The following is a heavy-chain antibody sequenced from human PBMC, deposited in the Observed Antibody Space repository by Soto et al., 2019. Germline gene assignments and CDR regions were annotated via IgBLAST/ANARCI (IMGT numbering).Heavy chain of an antibody. CDR1: GFPFRNYS. V-gene: IGHV3-23*01. D-gene: IGHD6-13*01. Sequence: WGSLRISFSASGFPFRNYSMSWVRPAPGKGLEWVSAISGSGVSTYTTDSVRGRFTISRDNSKNTLYLQMNSLRAEDTAVYFCAKDPYSNSWSRLDTWGQGTQVTVSS. CDR2: ISGSGVST. J-gene: IGHJ5*02. CDR3: AKDPYSNSWSRLDT.